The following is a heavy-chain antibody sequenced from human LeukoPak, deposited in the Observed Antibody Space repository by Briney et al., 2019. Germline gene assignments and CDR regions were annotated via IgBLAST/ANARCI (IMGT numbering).Heavy chain of an antibody. V-gene: IGHV4-59*01. CDR3: ARDGYGDRDAFDI. J-gene: IGHJ3*02. CDR1: GGSISSYY. D-gene: IGHD4-17*01. CDR2: IYYSGST. Sequence: PLETLSLTCTVSGGSISSYYWSWIRQPPGKGLEWIGYIYYSGSTNYNPSLKSRVTISVDTSKNQFSLKLSSVTAADTAVYYCARDGYGDRDAFDIWGQGTMVTVSS.